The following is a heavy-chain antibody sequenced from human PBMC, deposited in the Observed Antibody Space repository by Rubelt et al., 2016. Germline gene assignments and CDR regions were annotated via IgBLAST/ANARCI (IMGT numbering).Heavy chain of an antibody. CDR3: ARSKDTAMVTDADWYFDL. D-gene: IGHD5-18*01. CDR1: GYTFTSYA. CDR2: INAGHGNT. Sequence: QVQLVQSGAEVKKPGASVKVSCKASGYTFTSYAMHWVRQAPGQRLEWMGWINAGHGNTKYSQKFHGRGTITRDTSASTAYMELSSLRSEDTAVYYCARSKDTAMVTDADWYFDLWGRGTLVTVSS. V-gene: IGHV1-3*01. J-gene: IGHJ2*01.